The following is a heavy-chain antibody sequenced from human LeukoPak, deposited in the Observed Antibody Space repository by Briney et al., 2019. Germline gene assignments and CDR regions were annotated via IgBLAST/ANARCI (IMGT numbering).Heavy chain of an antibody. V-gene: IGHV3-30*02. CDR1: GFSFRYFG. D-gene: IGHD3-10*01. CDR3: AKDSSGRGYYGSGSIWAPREATFNYFDY. Sequence: PGGSLRLSCTASGFSFRYFGMHWVRQAPGKGLEWVAFIRHDGSGKFYADSVKGRFTISRDNSKNTLYLQTNSLRAEDTAVYYCAKDSSGRGYYGSGSIWAPREATFNYFDYWGQGTLVTVSS. J-gene: IGHJ4*02. CDR2: IRHDGSGK.